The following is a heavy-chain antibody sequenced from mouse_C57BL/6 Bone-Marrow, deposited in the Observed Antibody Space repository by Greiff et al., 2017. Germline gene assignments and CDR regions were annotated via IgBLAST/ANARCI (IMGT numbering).Heavy chain of an antibody. V-gene: IGHV1-63*01. CDR2: IYPGGGYT. CDR1: GYTFTNYW. D-gene: IGHD2-2*01. Sequence: VKLKESGAELVRPGTSVKMSCKASGYTFTNYWIGWAKQRPGHGLEWIGDIYPGGGYTNYNEKFKGKATLTADKSSSTAYMQFSSLTSEDSAIYYCARYYYGYHWYFDVWGTGTTVTVSS. CDR3: ARYYYGYHWYFDV. J-gene: IGHJ1*03.